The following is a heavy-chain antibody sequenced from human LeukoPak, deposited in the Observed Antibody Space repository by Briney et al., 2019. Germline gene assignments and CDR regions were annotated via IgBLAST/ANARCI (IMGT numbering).Heavy chain of an antibody. V-gene: IGHV5-51*01. CDR2: IYPGDSDT. CDR3: ARGVGVDTANVDY. CDR1: GYSFTNYW. Sequence: GESLKISCKGSGYSFTNYWIAWVRQMPGKGLEWMGIIYPGDSDTRYSPSFQGQVTISADKSISTAYLQWSSLKASDTAMYYCARGVGVDTANVDYWGQGTLVTVSS. D-gene: IGHD5-18*01. J-gene: IGHJ4*02.